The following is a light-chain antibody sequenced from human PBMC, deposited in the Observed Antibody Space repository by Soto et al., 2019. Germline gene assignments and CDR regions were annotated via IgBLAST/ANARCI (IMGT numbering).Light chain of an antibody. V-gene: IGKV1-5*03. CDR2: KGS. CDR1: QTINTW. J-gene: IGKJ4*01. Sequence: DVQMTQSPSTLSASVGDRVTITCRASQTINTWLAWYQQKPGKAPNLLIYKGSNLVSGVPSRFSGSGSWTEFSLTISSLQPDVFATYFCQQYNAYPLTFGGGTTVEIK. CDR3: QQYNAYPLT.